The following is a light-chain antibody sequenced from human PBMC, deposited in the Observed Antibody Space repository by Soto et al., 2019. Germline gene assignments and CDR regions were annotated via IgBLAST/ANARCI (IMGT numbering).Light chain of an antibody. CDR3: QQYDNLPIT. J-gene: IGKJ5*01. CDR2: DAS. CDR1: QSISSW. V-gene: IGKV1-33*01. Sequence: DIQLTPSVSSLFAYIGDRVTITXRASQSISSWLAWYQQKPGKAPKFLIYDASNLETGVPSRFSGSGSGTDFTFTISSLQPEDIATYYCQQYDNLPITFGQGTRLEIK.